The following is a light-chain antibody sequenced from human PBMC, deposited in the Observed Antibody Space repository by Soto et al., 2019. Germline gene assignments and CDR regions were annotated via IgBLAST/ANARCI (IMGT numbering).Light chain of an antibody. J-gene: IGLJ2*01. CDR2: GVS. CDR3: SSFGGRNNWLV. V-gene: IGLV2-8*01. CDR1: SSDVGGYNY. Sequence: QSVLTQPPSASGSPGQSVTISCTGTSSDVGGYNYVSWYQQHPGKAPKVIIYGVSRRPSGVPDRFSGSKSGNTASLTVSGLKAGDEAVYSASSFGGRNNWLVFGGGTKLPFL.